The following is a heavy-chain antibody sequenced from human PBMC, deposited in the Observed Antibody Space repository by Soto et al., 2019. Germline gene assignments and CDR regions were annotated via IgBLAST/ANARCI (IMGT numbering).Heavy chain of an antibody. J-gene: IGHJ3*02. CDR3: ARRTNRLPFHPGGAFDI. CDR2: INHSGST. Sequence: PSETLSLTCAVYGGSFSGYYWSWIRQPPGKGLEWIGEINHSGSTNYNPSLKSRVTISVDTSKNQFSLKLSSVTAADTAVYYCARRTNRLPFHPGGAFDIWGQGTMVT. D-gene: IGHD2-15*01. V-gene: IGHV4-34*01. CDR1: GGSFSGYY.